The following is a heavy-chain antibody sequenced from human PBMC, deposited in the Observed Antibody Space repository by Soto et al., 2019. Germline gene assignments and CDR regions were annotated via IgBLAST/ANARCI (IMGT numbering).Heavy chain of an antibody. CDR2: ISSDGRNK. D-gene: IGHD1-1*01. CDR1: GFSFSNYG. CDR3: VKEGLERLRARASDFHGVDV. J-gene: IGHJ6*02. V-gene: IGHV3-30*18. Sequence: QVQVVESGGGVVQPGGSVRLSCAASGFSFSNYGMHWVRQAPGKGLEWVALISSDGRNKYSGDSVEGRFTISRDNSKNTMDLQMTSLRVEDTAVYYCVKEGLERLRARASDFHGVDVWGQGTKVTVSS.